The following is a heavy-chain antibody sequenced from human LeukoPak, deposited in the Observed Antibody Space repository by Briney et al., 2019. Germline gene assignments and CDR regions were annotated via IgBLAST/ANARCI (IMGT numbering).Heavy chain of an antibody. CDR2: IRTKTYGATL. D-gene: IGHD4-11*01. Sequence: GRSRRPSCTISGFTFVDYAMTWFRQAPGHWLEWVGFIRTKTYGATLKYAASVKGRVTISRDNSKSIAYLQMNSLKSEDTAVYYCTRGRDGESKDSDAFDIWGQGTLVTVSS. V-gene: IGHV3-49*03. J-gene: IGHJ3*02. CDR3: TRGRDGESKDSDAFDI. CDR1: GFTFVDYA.